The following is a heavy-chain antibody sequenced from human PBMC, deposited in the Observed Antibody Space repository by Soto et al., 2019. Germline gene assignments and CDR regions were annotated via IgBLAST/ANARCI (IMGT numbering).Heavy chain of an antibody. V-gene: IGHV1-18*01. CDR3: ARETHPGHYFDY. CDR1: GYTFTSYG. CDR2: ISAYNGNT. D-gene: IGHD3-10*01. J-gene: IGHJ4*02. Sequence: ASVKVSFKASGYTFTSYGISWVRQAPGQGLEWMGWISAYNGNTNYAQKLQGRVTMTTDTSTSTAYMELRSLRSDDTAVYYCARETHPGHYFDYWGQGTLVTVSS.